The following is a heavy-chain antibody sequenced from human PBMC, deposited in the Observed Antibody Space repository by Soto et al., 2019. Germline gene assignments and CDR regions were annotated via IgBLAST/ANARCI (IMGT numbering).Heavy chain of an antibody. J-gene: IGHJ4*02. Sequence: QVQLVESGGGVVQPGRSLRLSCAASGFTFRSYAMHWVRQAPGKGLEWVAVISYDGSNKYYADSVKGRFTISRDNSKNTLYLQMNSLRAEDTAVYYCARVGKQWPQLTRFDFDYWGQGTLVTVSS. D-gene: IGHD6-19*01. CDR3: ARVGKQWPQLTRFDFDY. CDR1: GFTFRSYA. V-gene: IGHV3-30-3*01. CDR2: ISYDGSNK.